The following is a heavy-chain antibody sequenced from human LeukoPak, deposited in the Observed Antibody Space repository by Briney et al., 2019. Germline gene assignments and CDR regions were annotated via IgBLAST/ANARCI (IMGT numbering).Heavy chain of an antibody. CDR1: GGSISSGGYY. CDR3: ARDRSSSYGMDV. D-gene: IGHD6-6*01. CDR2: IYYSGST. Sequence: KPSETLSLTCTVSGGSISSGGYYWSWIRQHPGKGLEWIGYIYYSGSTYYNPSLKSRVTISVDTSKNQFSLKLSSVTAADTAVYYCARDRSSSYGMDVWGQGTTVTVSS. V-gene: IGHV4-31*03. J-gene: IGHJ6*02.